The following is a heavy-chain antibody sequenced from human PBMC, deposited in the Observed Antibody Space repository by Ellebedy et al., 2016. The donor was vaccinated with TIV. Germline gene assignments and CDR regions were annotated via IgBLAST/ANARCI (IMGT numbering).Heavy chain of an antibody. CDR2: INPSGGST. J-gene: IGHJ4*02. CDR3: ATKHCTGGNCHHPTFDD. CDR1: GYSFTNYY. D-gene: IGHD2-8*02. V-gene: IGHV1-46*01. Sequence: ASVTVSCXASGYSFTNYYMHLVRQAPGQGLEWMGLINPSGGSTSYAQKFQGRVTMTRDTTTSTVYMELSGLRSDDTAVYYCATKHCTGGNCHHPTFDDWGQGSLVTVSS.